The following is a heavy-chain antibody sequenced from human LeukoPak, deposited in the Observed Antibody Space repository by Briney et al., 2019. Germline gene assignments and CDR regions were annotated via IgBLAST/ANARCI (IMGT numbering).Heavy chain of an antibody. V-gene: IGHV5-10-1*01. CDR1: GYSFTSYW. Sequence: GESLKISCKGSGYSFTSYWISWVRQMPGKGLEWMGRIDPSDSSTNYSPSFQGHVTISADKSISTAYLQWSSLKASDTAMYYCAVIAAAGTTGDAFDIWGQGTMVTVSS. J-gene: IGHJ3*02. CDR3: AVIAAAGTTGDAFDI. D-gene: IGHD6-13*01. CDR2: IDPSDSST.